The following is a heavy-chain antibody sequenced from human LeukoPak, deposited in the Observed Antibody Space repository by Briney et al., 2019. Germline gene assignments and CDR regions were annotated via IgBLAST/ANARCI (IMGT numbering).Heavy chain of an antibody. CDR2: INTNTGNP. D-gene: IGHD5-12*01. V-gene: IGHV7-4-1*02. Sequence: ASVKVSCKASGYTFTSYAMNWVRQAPGQGLEWMGWINTNTGNPTYAQGFTVRFVFSLDTSVSTAYLQISSLKAEDTAVYYCARAGYSGYDKMNWFDPWGQGTLVTVSS. CDR3: ARAGYSGYDKMNWFDP. J-gene: IGHJ5*02. CDR1: GYTFTSYA.